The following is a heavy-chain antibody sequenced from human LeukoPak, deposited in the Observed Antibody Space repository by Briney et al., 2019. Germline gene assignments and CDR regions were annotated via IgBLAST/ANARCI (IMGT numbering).Heavy chain of an antibody. CDR3: ARDTDYYGSGRHGYFDH. V-gene: IGHV3-74*01. CDR1: GFTFSTYW. CDR2: INSDVRSR. J-gene: IGHJ1*01. D-gene: IGHD3-10*01. Sequence: GGSLRLSCAASGFTFSTYWMHWVRQAPGKGLVWVSRINSDVRSRSYADFVQGRFTISRDSSKNTLHLQMNSLSAEDTAVYYCARDTDYYGSGRHGYFDHWGQGTLVTVSS.